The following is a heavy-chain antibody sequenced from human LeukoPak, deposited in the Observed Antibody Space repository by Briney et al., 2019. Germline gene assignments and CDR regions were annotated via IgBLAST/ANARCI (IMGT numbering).Heavy chain of an antibody. Sequence: SETLSLTCTVSGGSISSYYWSWIRQPPGKGLEWIGYIYYSGSTNYNPSLKSRVTISVDTSKNQFSLKLSSVTAADTAVYYCARVKGLGSPFDYWGQGTLVTVSS. CDR3: ARVKGLGSPFDY. CDR1: GGSISSYY. CDR2: IYYSGST. D-gene: IGHD3-10*01. J-gene: IGHJ4*02. V-gene: IGHV4-59*01.